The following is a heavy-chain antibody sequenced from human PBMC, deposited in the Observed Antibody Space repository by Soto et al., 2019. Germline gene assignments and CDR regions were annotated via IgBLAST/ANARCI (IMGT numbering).Heavy chain of an antibody. J-gene: IGHJ1*01. CDR2: IYYSGST. V-gene: IGHV4-31*03. CDR1: GGSISSGGYY. CDR3: ARDHGLSAAVAGRYFQH. Sequence: PSETLSLTCTVSGGSISSGGYYWSWIRQHPGKGLEWIGYIYYSGSTYYNPSLKSRVTISVDTSKNQFSLKLSSVTAADTAVYYCARDHGLSAAVAGRYFQHWGQGTLVTGS. D-gene: IGHD6-19*01.